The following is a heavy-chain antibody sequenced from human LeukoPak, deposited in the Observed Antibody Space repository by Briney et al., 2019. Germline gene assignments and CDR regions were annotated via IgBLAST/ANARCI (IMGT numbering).Heavy chain of an antibody. V-gene: IGHV3-53*01. D-gene: IGHD6-13*01. J-gene: IGHJ4*02. CDR3: ARGRPGYFFDY. CDR1: GFTVSSNY. CDR2: IYSGGNT. Sequence: GGSLRLSCAASGFTVSSNYMSWVRQAPGKGLEWVSVIYSGGNTYYADSVKGRFTISRDNSKNTLYLQMNSLRAEDTAVYYCARGRPGYFFDYWGQGTLITVSS.